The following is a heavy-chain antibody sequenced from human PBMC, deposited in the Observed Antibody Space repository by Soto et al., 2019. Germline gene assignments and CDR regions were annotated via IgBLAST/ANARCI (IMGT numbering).Heavy chain of an antibody. D-gene: IGHD3-22*01. CDR3: ARDIVVGTHQH. CDR1: GFTVSTNY. CDR2: IYSDDST. Sequence: EVQLVESGGGLVQPGGSLRLSCVASGFTVSTNYMSWVRQAPGKGLEWVSLIYSDDSTYYADSVKGRFTISRDNSKNTLYLQMNSLRAEDTAVYYCARDIVVGTHQHWGQGTLVSVSS. J-gene: IGHJ1*01. V-gene: IGHV3-66*01.